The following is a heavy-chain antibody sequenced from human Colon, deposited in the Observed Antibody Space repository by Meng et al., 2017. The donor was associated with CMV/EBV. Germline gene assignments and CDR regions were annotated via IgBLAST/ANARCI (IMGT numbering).Heavy chain of an antibody. J-gene: IGHJ6*02. D-gene: IGHD2/OR15-2a*01. Sequence: GESLKISCEASGFTFSSYPMHWVRQVPGKGLEWVAVISNAGTNTYYAHSVKGRYTISRDNSKETLSLQMGSLILEDTGVYYCARDRGRHWGNNIFPGDHYYALDVWGQGTTVTVSS. CDR2: ISNAGTNT. CDR1: GFTFSSYP. V-gene: IGHV3-30*15. CDR3: ARDRGRHWGNNIFPGDHYYALDV.